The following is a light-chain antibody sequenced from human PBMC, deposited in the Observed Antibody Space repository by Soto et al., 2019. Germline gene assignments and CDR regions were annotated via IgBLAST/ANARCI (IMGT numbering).Light chain of an antibody. CDR3: SSYTGSSTLV. V-gene: IGLV2-14*01. CDR1: SSDVGGYNY. CDR2: EVS. J-gene: IGLJ2*01. Sequence: QSALTQPASVSGSPGQSITISCTGTSSDVGGYNYVSWYQQHPGKAPKLMISEVSNRPSGVSNRFSGSNSGNTASLTISGLQAEDEADYYCSSYTGSSTLVFGGGTKLTVL.